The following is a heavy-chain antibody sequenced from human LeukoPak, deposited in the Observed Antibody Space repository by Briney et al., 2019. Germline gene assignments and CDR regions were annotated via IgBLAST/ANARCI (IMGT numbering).Heavy chain of an antibody. J-gene: IGHJ4*02. CDR3: ARGGFYCGGDCYVDY. CDR1: GGSISSYY. D-gene: IGHD2-21*02. V-gene: IGHV4-59*01. Sequence: SETLSLTCTVSGGSISSYYWSWIRQPPGKGLEWIGYIYYSGSTNYNPSLKSRVTMSVDTSKNQFSLKLSSVTAADTAVYYCARGGFYCGGDCYVDYWGQGTLVTVSS. CDR2: IYYSGST.